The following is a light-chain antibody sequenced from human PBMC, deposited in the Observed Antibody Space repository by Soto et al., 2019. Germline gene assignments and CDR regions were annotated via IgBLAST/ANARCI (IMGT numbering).Light chain of an antibody. Sequence: DIQMTQSPCSLSASXGDRVXITCQASQDVSNHLNWFQQKVGTAPEXXSYDASNLETGGPSRFSGSGSGTDFTFTSSSLQPEAIATYYCPQYANLPLTFGQGTRLEIK. CDR3: PQYANLPLT. CDR2: DAS. V-gene: IGKV1-33*01. J-gene: IGKJ5*01. CDR1: QDVSNH.